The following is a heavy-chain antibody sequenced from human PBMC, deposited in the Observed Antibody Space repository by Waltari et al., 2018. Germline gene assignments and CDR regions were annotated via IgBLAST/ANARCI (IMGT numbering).Heavy chain of an antibody. V-gene: IGHV3-30*01. J-gene: IGHJ4*02. CDR3: ARVTTMIVVVIGPFDY. D-gene: IGHD3-22*01. CDR2: ISYDGSNK. CDR1: GFTFSSYA. Sequence: QVQLVESGGGVVQPGRSLRLSCAASGFTFSSYAMHWVRQAPGKGLEWVAVISYDGSNKYYADSVKGRFTISRDNSKNTLYLQMNSLRAEDTAVYYCARVTTMIVVVIGPFDYWGQGTLVTVSS.